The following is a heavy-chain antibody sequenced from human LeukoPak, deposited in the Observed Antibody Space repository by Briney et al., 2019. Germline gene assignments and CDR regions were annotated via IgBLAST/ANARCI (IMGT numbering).Heavy chain of an antibody. CDR3: TREAEYSGSPLFQY. CDR2: ISAYYGDT. Sequence: ASVNVSCETSGYTFSTYVIIWVRQAPGQGLEGMGWISAYYGDTKYPQKFHGRVTMTRDISTSTPHMAVSSLRSDDTAVYYCTREAEYSGSPLFQYWSQGTLLTVSS. CDR1: GYTFSTYV. V-gene: IGHV1-18*01. J-gene: IGHJ4*02. D-gene: IGHD6-25*01.